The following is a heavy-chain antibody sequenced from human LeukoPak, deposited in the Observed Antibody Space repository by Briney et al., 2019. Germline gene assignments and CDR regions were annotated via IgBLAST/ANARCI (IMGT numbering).Heavy chain of an antibody. V-gene: IGHV1-18*01. J-gene: IGHJ3*02. CDR3: ARHEPYGSGSFDTFDI. Sequence: ASVKVSCKASGYTFSSNGISWVRQAPGQGLEWMGWISAYNGNTNYAQKFQGRVTMTTDTSTSTAYMELRSLRSDDTAVYYCARHEPYGSGSFDTFDIWGQGTMVTVSS. D-gene: IGHD3-10*01. CDR1: GYTFSSNG. CDR2: ISAYNGNT.